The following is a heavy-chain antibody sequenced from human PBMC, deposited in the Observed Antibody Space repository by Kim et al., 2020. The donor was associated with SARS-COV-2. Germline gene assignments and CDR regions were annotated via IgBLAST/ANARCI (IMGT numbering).Heavy chain of an antibody. CDR1: GFTFDDYA. CDR2: ISWNSGSI. CDR3: AKDSWYYDSSGYYHAFDI. V-gene: IGHV3-9*01. Sequence: GGSLRLSCAASGFTFDDYAMHWVRQAPGKGLEWVSGISWNSGSIGYADSVKGRFTISRDNAKNSLYLQMNSLRAEDTALYYCAKDSWYYDSSGYYHAFDIWGQGTMVTVSS. D-gene: IGHD3-22*01. J-gene: IGHJ3*02.